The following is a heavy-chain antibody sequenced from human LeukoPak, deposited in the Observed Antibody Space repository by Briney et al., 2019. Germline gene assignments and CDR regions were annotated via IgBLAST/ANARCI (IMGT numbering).Heavy chain of an antibody. Sequence: GGSLRLSCAASGFTVSSNYMSWVRQAPGKGLEWVSVIYSGGTTYYADSVKGRFTISRDNSKNTLYLQMNSLRAEDTAVYYCARAAITSPQTYYYYYNMDVWGKGTTVNVSS. D-gene: IGHD1-20*01. V-gene: IGHV3-53*01. CDR3: ARAAITSPQTYYYYYNMDV. J-gene: IGHJ6*03. CDR2: IYSGGTT. CDR1: GFTVSSNY.